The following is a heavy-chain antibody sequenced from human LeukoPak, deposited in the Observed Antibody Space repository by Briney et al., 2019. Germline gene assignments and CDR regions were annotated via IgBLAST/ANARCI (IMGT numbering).Heavy chain of an antibody. V-gene: IGHV3-7*01. D-gene: IGHD1-26*01. CDR2: IKQDGYEK. Sequence: GGSLRLSCAASGFTFSGYWMSWVRQTPEKGLEWVANIKQDGYEKYSVASVKGRFTISRDNAKNSLYLQMNSLRADDTAIYYCARDKIVGPTTLDYWGQGTLVTVSS. J-gene: IGHJ4*02. CDR1: GFTFSGYW. CDR3: ARDKIVGPTTLDY.